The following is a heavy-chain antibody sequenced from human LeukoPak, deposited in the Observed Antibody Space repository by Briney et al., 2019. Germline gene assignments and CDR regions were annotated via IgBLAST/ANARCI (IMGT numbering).Heavy chain of an antibody. CDR3: ARVGYTAMVFDF. V-gene: IGHV5-51*01. Sequence: GESLKISCKGSGYSFTSHWIAWVRQMPGKGLVWMGILHPGDSDTRYSPSFQGQVTISADKSISTAYLQWGSLKASDTAMYYCARVGYTAMVFDFWGQGTLVTVSS. D-gene: IGHD5-18*01. CDR2: LHPGDSDT. J-gene: IGHJ4*02. CDR1: GYSFTSHW.